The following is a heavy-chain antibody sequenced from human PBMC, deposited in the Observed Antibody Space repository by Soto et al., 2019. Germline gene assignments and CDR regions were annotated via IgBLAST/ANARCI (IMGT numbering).Heavy chain of an antibody. J-gene: IGHJ5*02. V-gene: IGHV3-30*18. CDR2: VSSDGSNK. CDR1: GFTCSTYA. Sequence: SLRLSCAASGFTCSTYAMHWVRQAPGKGLEWVAVVSSDGSNKYYPDSVKGRFTISRDNSKNTLYLQMNSLRAEDTAMYYCAKVRAVAPFWFDPWGQGTLVTVS. CDR3: AKVRAVAPFWFDP. D-gene: IGHD6-19*01.